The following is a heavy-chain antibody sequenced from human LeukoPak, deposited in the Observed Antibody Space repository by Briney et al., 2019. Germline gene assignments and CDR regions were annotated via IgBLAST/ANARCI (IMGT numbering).Heavy chain of an antibody. CDR3: AKGREAVAGPFDY. CDR2: ISGSGGST. CDR1: GFTFCSYA. J-gene: IGHJ4*02. D-gene: IGHD6-19*01. Sequence: GGSLRLSCAASGFTFCSYAMSWVRQAPGEGLEWVSAISGSGGSTYYADSLKGRFTISRDNSKNTQYLQMKSLRAQETAVYFCAKGREAVAGPFDYWGQGALVTASS. V-gene: IGHV3-23*01.